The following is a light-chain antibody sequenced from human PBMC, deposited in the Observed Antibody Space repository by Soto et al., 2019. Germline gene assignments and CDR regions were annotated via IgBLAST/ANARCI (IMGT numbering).Light chain of an antibody. J-gene: IGKJ1*01. CDR2: DAS. V-gene: IGKV3-20*01. CDR1: QSVPSNY. Sequence: EIVLTQSPGTLSLSPGERVTLSCRASQSVPSNYLAWYQHKPGQAPRLLIYDASTRATGIPDRFSGSGSGTDFTLTISRLEPEDFAVYCCQQFDGSLWTFGPGTKVEIK. CDR3: QQFDGSLWT.